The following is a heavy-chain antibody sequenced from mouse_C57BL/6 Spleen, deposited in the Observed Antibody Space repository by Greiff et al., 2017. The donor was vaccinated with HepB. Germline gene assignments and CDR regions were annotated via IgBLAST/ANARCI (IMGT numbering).Heavy chain of an antibody. CDR2: IRSKSNNYAT. CDR1: GGGGEACG. V-gene: IGHV10-1*01. CDR3: VREGLRQWFAY. D-gene: IGHD2-4*01. J-gene: IGHJ3*01. Sequence: EGQRGEEGGGGGEPGGEGDRAGAAAGGGGEACGMNGGRQAPGRVVEWVGRIRSKSNNYATYYADSVKDRFTISRDDSESMLYLQMNNLKTEDTAMYYCVREGLRQWFAYWGQGTLVTVSA.